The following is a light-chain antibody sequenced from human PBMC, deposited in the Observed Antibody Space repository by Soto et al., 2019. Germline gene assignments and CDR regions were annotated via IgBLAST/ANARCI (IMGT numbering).Light chain of an antibody. J-gene: IGKJ2*01. CDR2: HAS. Sequence: DIQMTQSPSTLSASVGDRVTITCRASHSISILLAWYQQRPGIAPRLLIFHASTLNIGVPSRFSGSGSGTEFTLTISSLQPADFATYFCQQYFSYTFGQGTKVDIK. CDR1: HSISIL. V-gene: IGKV1-5*01. CDR3: QQYFSYT.